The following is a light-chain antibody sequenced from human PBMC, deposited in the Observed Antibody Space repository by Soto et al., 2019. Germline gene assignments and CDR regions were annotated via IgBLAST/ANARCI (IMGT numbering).Light chain of an antibody. J-gene: IGLJ1*01. Sequence: QSALTQPASVSGSLGQSITISCIGTSDNIGSYNLVSWYQHKPGKAPKIIIFEGSKRPSGVSNRFSGSMSGNTASLTISGLEAKDEVDYYCCSFEGTGTQYVFGTGTKLTVL. CDR3: CSFEGTGTQYV. CDR1: SDNIGSYNL. CDR2: EGS. V-gene: IGLV2-23*01.